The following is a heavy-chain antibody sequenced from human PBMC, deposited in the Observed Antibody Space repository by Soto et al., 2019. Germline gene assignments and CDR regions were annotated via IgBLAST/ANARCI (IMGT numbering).Heavy chain of an antibody. V-gene: IGHV3-23*01. Sequence: DVQLLESGGGLVLPGGSLRLSCVGSGFTPTTPPLSWVRQPPGKGLEWVTTISGTASRTYYVDSVKGRFFISRDNSKNTVTLQMNNLTPDDTAVYYCATSFRYFDNWGQGTPVTVSS. CDR1: GFTPTTPP. J-gene: IGHJ4*02. D-gene: IGHD3-9*01. CDR2: ISGTASRT. CDR3: ATSFRYFDN.